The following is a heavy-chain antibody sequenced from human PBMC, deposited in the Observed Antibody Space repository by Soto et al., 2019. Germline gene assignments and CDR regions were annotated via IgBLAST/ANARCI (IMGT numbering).Heavy chain of an antibody. D-gene: IGHD2-8*01. CDR2: ISMSGSYK. J-gene: IGHJ4*02. CDR3: ASRGHCSNGRCHPFDS. Sequence: PGGSLRLSCAASGFAFSTYAVNWVRQAPGKGLEWISAISMSGSYKTYAASVEGRFTTSRDNVQNILYLQMDSLRAEDTALYYCASRGHCSNGRCHPFDSGVQGTKVTVS. CDR1: GFAFSTYA. V-gene: IGHV3-21*06.